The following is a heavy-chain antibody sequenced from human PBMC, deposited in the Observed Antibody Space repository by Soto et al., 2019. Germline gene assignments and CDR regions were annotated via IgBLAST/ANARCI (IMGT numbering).Heavy chain of an antibody. CDR1: GGTFSSYA. V-gene: IGHV1-69*01. D-gene: IGHD2-15*01. J-gene: IGHJ5*02. CDR3: ARGTLGYCSGGSCYPQPNWFGP. Sequence: QVQLVQSGAEVKKPGSSVKVSCKASGGTFSSYAISWVRQAPGQGLEWMGGIIPIFGTANYAQKFQGRVTITADESTSTAYMELSSLRSEDTAVYYCARGTLGYCSGGSCYPQPNWFGPWGQGTLVTVSS. CDR2: IIPIFGTA.